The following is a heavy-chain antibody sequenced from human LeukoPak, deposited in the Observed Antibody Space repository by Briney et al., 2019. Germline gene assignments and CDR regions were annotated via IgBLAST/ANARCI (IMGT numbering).Heavy chain of an antibody. J-gene: IGHJ4*02. V-gene: IGHV3-30*02. CDR2: IRYDGSNK. CDR1: GFTFSSYG. D-gene: IGHD1-1*01. Sequence: PGGSLRLSCAASGFTFSSYGMHWVRQAPGKGLGWVAFIRYDGSNKYYADSVKGRFTISRDNSKNTLYLQINSLRAEDTAVYYCAAPPRAGTTLFLYWGQGTLVTVSS. CDR3: AAPPRAGTTLFLY.